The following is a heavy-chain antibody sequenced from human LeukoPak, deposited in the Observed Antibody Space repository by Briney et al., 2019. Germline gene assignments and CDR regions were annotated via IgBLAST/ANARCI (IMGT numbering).Heavy chain of an antibody. V-gene: IGHV4-39*01. CDR2: IYFSGGT. J-gene: IGHJ4*02. CDR1: GDSISSSNCY. Sequence: SETLSLTCTVSGDSISSSNCYWGWIRQPPGKGLEWIGSIYFSGGTYYNASLKSRVPISVDTSKNQFSLKLSSVTAADTAVYYCARQTGSGLFSLPGGQGTLVTVSS. D-gene: IGHD3-10*01. CDR3: ARQTGSGLFSLP.